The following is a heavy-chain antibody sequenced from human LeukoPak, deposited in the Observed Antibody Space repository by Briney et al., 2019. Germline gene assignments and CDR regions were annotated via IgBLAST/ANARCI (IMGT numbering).Heavy chain of an antibody. D-gene: IGHD2-2*01. Sequence: PSETLSLTCTVSGGSISSYYWSWIRQPPGKGLEWIGYIYYSGSTNYNPSLKSRVTISVDTSKNQFSLKLSSVTAADTAVYYCARVNCSSTSCHSLWFDPWGQGTLVTVSS. V-gene: IGHV4-59*01. CDR3: ARVNCSSTSCHSLWFDP. CDR1: GGSISSYY. J-gene: IGHJ5*02. CDR2: IYYSGST.